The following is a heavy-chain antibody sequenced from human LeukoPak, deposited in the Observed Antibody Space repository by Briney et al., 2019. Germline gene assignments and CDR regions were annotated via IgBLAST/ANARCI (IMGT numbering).Heavy chain of an antibody. CDR2: ISNDGSNK. J-gene: IGHJ5*02. V-gene: IGHV3-30*03. Sequence: PGGSLRLSCAASGFTFSTYGMHWVRQAPGKGLEWVAVISNDGSNKLYADSVKGRFTISRGNFKNTLYLQMNSLRAEDTAMYYCARSDVDMAAWGQGTLVTVSS. D-gene: IGHD5-12*01. CDR3: ARSDVDMAA. CDR1: GFTFSTYG.